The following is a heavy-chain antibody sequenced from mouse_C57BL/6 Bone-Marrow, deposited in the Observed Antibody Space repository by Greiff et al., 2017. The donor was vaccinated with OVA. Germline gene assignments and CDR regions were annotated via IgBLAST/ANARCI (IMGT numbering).Heavy chain of an antibody. CDR2: IYPGDGNT. V-gene: IGHV1-82*01. J-gene: IGHJ2*01. CDR3: ARQFITTVVAPVDY. Sequence: VKLQESGPGLVKPGASVKISCKASGYAFSSSWMNWVKQRPGKGLEWIGRIYPGDGNTNYNGTFKGKATLTADKSSSTAYMQLSSLTSEDSAVYFCARQFITTVVAPVDYWGQGTTLTVSS. CDR1: GYAFSSSW. D-gene: IGHD1-1*01.